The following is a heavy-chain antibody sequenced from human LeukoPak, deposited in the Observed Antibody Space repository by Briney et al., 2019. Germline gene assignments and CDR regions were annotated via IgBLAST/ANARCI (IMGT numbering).Heavy chain of an antibody. CDR3: AREGRSSGWRYWFDP. Sequence: PGRSLRLSCAASGFTFSSYAMHWVRQAPGKGLEWVAVISYDGSNKYYADSVKGRFTISRDNSKNTLYLQMNSLRAEDTAVYYCAREGRSSGWRYWFDPWGQGTLVTVSS. D-gene: IGHD6-19*01. CDR2: ISYDGSNK. V-gene: IGHV3-30-3*01. J-gene: IGHJ5*02. CDR1: GFTFSSYA.